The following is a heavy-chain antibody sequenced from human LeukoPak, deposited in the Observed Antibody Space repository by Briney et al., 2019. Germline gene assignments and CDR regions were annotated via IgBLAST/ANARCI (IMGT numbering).Heavy chain of an antibody. Sequence: ASVKVSCKASGYTFTSYYMHWVRQAPGQGLEWMGIINPSGGSTGYAQKFQGRVTMTRDTSTSTVYMELSSLRSEDTAVYYCARAAAGTWWFDPWGQGTLVTVSS. CDR3: ARAAAGTWWFDP. J-gene: IGHJ5*02. V-gene: IGHV1-46*01. CDR2: INPSGGST. CDR1: GYTFTSYY. D-gene: IGHD6-13*01.